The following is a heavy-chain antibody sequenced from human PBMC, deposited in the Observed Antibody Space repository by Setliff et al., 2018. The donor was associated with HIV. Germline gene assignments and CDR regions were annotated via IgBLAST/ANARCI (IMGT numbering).Heavy chain of an antibody. CDR1: GFTFTNYY. CDR3: ARWGSGSYERVFDY. Sequence: GGSLRLSCAASGFTFTNYYMSWIRQAPGKGLEWLAVISYDGTSKYYADSVKGRFTISRDNANNLVYLQMNSLRVEDTAVYFCARWGSGSYERVFDYWGQGMLVTVSS. J-gene: IGHJ4*02. CDR2: ISYDGTSK. D-gene: IGHD1-26*01. V-gene: IGHV3-30*03.